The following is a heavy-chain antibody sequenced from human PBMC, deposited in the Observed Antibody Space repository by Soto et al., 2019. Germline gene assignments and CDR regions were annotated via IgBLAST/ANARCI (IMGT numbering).Heavy chain of an antibody. CDR3: ARERWPRPGGGGTEPLDI. CDR1: GYSFTSRY. Sequence: QVQLVQSGAEVKKPGASVKISCEASGYSFTSRYVHWVRQAPGQGLEWMGIINPNGGSTTYAQKFQGRVTAARETSTRTVYMERRSRTAGGRAGYYGARERWPRPGGGGTEPLDIWGQGTMVTVAS. D-gene: IGHD5-12*01. CDR2: INPNGGST. V-gene: IGHV1-46*03. J-gene: IGHJ3*02.